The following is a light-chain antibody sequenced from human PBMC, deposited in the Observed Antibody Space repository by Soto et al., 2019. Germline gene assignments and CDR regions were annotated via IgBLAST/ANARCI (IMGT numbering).Light chain of an antibody. V-gene: IGLV2-14*01. CDR2: EVS. Sequence: QSVLTQPASVSGSPGQSITISCTGTSSDIGAYNSVSWYQQYPGRAPKLMIYEVSNRPSGVSARFSASKSGNTASLTISGLQAEDEADYYCNSRGGSGHYYVFGTGTKVTVL. CDR1: SSDIGAYNS. J-gene: IGLJ1*01. CDR3: NSRGGSGHYYV.